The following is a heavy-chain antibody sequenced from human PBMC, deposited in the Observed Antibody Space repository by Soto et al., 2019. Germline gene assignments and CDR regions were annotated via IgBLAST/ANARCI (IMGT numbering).Heavy chain of an antibody. V-gene: IGHV5-10-1*01. Sequence: PGESLKISCKGSGYSFTSYWISWVRQMPGKGLEWMGRIDPSDSYTNYSPSFQGHVTISADKSISTAYLQWSSLKASDTAMYYCASPRAAAGPGGTYHYYYGMDVWGQGTTVTVSS. D-gene: IGHD6-13*01. CDR2: IDPSDSYT. CDR3: ASPRAAAGPGGTYHYYYGMDV. J-gene: IGHJ6*02. CDR1: GYSFTSYW.